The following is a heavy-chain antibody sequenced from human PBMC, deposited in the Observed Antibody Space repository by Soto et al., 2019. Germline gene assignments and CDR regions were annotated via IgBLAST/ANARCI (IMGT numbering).Heavy chain of an antibody. Sequence: GGSLRLSCAASGFTFSSYGMHWVRQAPGKGLEWVAVISYDGSNKYYADSVKGRFTISRDNSKNTLYLQMNSLRAEDTAVYYCAKDFPGYYYYYGMDVWGQGTTVTVSS. CDR2: ISYDGSNK. CDR3: AKDFPGYYYYYGMDV. CDR1: GFTFSSYG. V-gene: IGHV3-30*18. J-gene: IGHJ6*02.